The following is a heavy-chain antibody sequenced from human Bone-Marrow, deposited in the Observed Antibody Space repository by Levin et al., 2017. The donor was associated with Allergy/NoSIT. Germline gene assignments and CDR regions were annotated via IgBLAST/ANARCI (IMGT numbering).Heavy chain of an antibody. Sequence: SETLSLTCSVSGGSLSGSNFYWAWIRQPPGKGLEWIGSLYYPGHTYSNPSLKSRLTISLATSKNQFSLKLTSPTAADTADYSCSLSNCYCGCRFDTWGQGTLVTVSS. D-gene: IGHD2-21*02. CDR1: GGSLSGSNFY. CDR3: SLSNCYCGCRFDT. J-gene: IGHJ5*02. CDR2: LYYPGHT. V-gene: IGHV4-39*01.